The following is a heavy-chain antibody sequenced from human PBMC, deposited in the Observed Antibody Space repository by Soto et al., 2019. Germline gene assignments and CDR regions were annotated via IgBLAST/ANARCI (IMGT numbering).Heavy chain of an antibody. Sequence: SETLSLTCAVYGGSFSGYYWSWIRQPPGKGLEWIGEINHSGSTNYNPSLKSRVTISVDTSKNQFSLKLSSVTAADTAVYYCARGAGFTMVRGVIIPTPYYYHGMDVWGQGTTVTVSS. V-gene: IGHV4-34*01. J-gene: IGHJ6*02. CDR1: GGSFSGYY. CDR3: ARGAGFTMVRGVIIPTPYYYHGMDV. D-gene: IGHD3-10*01. CDR2: INHSGST.